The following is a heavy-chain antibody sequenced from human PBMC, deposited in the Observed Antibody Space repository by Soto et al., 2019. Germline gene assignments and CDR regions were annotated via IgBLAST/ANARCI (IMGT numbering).Heavy chain of an antibody. CDR3: ARHQTNSSSSGYYYYYGMDV. Sequence: ASVKVSCKASGYTFTSYYMHWVRQAPGQGLEWMGIINPSGGNTSYAQKFQGRVTMTRDTSTSTVYMELSSLRSEDTAVYYCARHQTNSSSSGYYYYYGMDVWGQGTTVTVSS. J-gene: IGHJ6*02. CDR2: INPSGGNT. CDR1: GYTFTSYY. D-gene: IGHD6-6*01. V-gene: IGHV1-46*01.